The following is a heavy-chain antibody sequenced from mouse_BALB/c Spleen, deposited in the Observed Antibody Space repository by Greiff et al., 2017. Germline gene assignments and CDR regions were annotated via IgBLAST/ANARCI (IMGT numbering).Heavy chain of an antibody. V-gene: IGHV1S135*01. Sequence: VQLQQSGPELVKPGASVKVSCKASGYAFTSYNMYWVKQSHGKSLEWIGYIDPYNGGTSYNQKFKGKATLTVDKSSSTAYMHLNSLTSEDSAVYYCARRGSTMITSYAMDYWGQGTSVTVSS. CDR2: IDPYNGGT. J-gene: IGHJ4*01. CDR1: GYAFTSYN. D-gene: IGHD2-4*01. CDR3: ARRGSTMITSYAMDY.